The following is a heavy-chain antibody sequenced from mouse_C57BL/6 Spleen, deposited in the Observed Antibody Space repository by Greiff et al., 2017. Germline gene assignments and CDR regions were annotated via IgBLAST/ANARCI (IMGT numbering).Heavy chain of an antibody. D-gene: IGHD1-1*01. V-gene: IGHV1-18*01. J-gene: IGHJ2*01. CDR2: INPNNGGT. Sequence: EVQLQQSGAELARPGASVKIPCKASGYTFTDYNMDWVKQSHGKSLEWIGDINPNNGGTIYNQKFKGKATLTVDKSSSTAYMELRSLTSEDTAVYYCARRGTTVVAHFDYWGQGTTLTVSS. CDR1: GYTFTDYN. CDR3: ARRGTTVVAHFDY.